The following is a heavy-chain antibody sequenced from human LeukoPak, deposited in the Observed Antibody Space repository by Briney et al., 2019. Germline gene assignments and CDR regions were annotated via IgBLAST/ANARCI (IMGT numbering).Heavy chain of an antibody. CDR2: MSGSGGTS. J-gene: IGHJ3*02. D-gene: IGHD1-1*01. V-gene: IGHV3-23*01. CDR1: GFAFTSYS. CDR3: AKGRTAVRDTFDI. Sequence: GGSLRLSCVASGFAFTSYSMSWVRQAPGKGLEWVSAMSGSGGTSAYADSVRGRFTISRDNSKNTLSLQMSSLRAEDTALYYCAKGRTAVRDTFDIWGQGTVVTVSS.